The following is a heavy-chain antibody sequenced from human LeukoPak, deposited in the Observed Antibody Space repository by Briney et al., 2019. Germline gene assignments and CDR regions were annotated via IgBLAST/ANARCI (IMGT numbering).Heavy chain of an antibody. J-gene: IGHJ5*02. Sequence: ASVKVSCKASGYTFTNFGISWVRQAPGQGLEWMGWISPYNGNTDYPQKVQGRVTMTTDTSTSTAYMELRSLRSDDTAVYYCARGGVGHCSGGSCPTSRFDPWGQGTLVTVSS. CDR2: ISPYNGNT. V-gene: IGHV1-18*01. D-gene: IGHD2-15*01. CDR1: GYTFTNFG. CDR3: ARGGVGHCSGGSCPTSRFDP.